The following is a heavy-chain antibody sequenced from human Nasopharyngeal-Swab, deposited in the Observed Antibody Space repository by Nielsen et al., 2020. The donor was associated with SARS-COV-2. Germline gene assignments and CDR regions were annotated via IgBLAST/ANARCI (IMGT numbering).Heavy chain of an antibody. CDR3: ARESVVTGMDDATDI. CDR1: GFPLSHYY. CDR2: IKQDGSEQ. Sequence: GESLKISCVASGFPLSHYYMTWVRQPPGKGLERVSNIKQDGSEQFYADSVKGRFTISRDNAKNSLYLQMDSLRADDTAVYYCARESVVTGMDDATDIWGQGTMVTVS. J-gene: IGHJ3*02. D-gene: IGHD2-21*02. V-gene: IGHV3-7*04.